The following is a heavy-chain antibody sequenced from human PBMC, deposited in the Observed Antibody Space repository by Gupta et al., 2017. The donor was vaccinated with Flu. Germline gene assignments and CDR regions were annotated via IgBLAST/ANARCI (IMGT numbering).Heavy chain of an antibody. CDR1: GYTFSKFY. V-gene: IGHV1-46*01. CDR3: ARPNSSSRTSLYFEY. CDR2: INPFGGST. J-gene: IGHJ4*02. Sequence: QVQLVQSGAEVRKPGASVNLSCKASGYTFSKFYLHWVRQAPGQGPEWMGIINPFGGSTTYAQKFEARVTMTRDTSTNTAYMELSSLISEDTAVYYCARPNSSSRTSLYFEYWGQGTLVTVYS. D-gene: IGHD6-6*01.